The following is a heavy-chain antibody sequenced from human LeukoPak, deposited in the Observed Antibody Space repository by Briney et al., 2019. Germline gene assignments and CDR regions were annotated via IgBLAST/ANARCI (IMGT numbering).Heavy chain of an antibody. CDR2: ISYDGSNK. D-gene: IGHD1-26*01. Sequence: GRSLRLSCAASGFTFSSYAMHWVRQAPGKGLEWVAVISYDGSNKYYADSVKGRFTISRDNSKNTLYLQMNSLRAEDTAVYYCASPPHQGRYSGSYLDYWGQGTLVTVSS. J-gene: IGHJ4*02. CDR1: GFTFSSYA. CDR3: ASPPHQGRYSGSYLDY. V-gene: IGHV3-30*04.